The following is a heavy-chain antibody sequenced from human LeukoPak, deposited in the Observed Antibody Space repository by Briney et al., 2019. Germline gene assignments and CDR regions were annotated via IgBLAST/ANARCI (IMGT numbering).Heavy chain of an antibody. CDR1: GGSISSYY. V-gene: IGHV4-59*01. CDR2: IYYSGST. Sequence: SETLSLTCTVSGGSISSYYWSWIRQPPGKGLEWIGYIYYSGSTNYNPSLKSRVTISVDTSKNQFSLKLSSVTAADTAVYYCARSTNYYDSSGYYPERMINFVNWFDPWGQGTLVTVSS. D-gene: IGHD3-22*01. J-gene: IGHJ5*02. CDR3: ARSTNYYDSSGYYPERMINFVNWFDP.